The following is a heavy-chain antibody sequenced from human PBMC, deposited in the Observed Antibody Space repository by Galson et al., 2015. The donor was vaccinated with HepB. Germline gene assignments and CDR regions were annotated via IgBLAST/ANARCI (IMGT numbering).Heavy chain of an antibody. J-gene: IGHJ6*03. CDR3: ARDPYGDPVYYMDV. D-gene: IGHD4-17*01. V-gene: IGHV3-30-3*01. CDR1: GFTFSSYA. Sequence: SLRLSCAASGFTFSSYAMHWVRQAPGKGLEWVAVISYDGSNKYYADSVKGRFTISRDNSKNTLYLQMNSLRAEDTAVYYCARDPYGDPVYYMDVWGKGTTVTVSS. CDR2: ISYDGSNK.